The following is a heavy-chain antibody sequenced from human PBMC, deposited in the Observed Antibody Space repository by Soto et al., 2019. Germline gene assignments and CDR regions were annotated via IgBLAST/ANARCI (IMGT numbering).Heavy chain of an antibody. CDR1: GFTFSSYG. CDR2: ICYDGSNK. CDR3: ARDYYDSSGYYSQGYFDL. V-gene: IGHV3-33*01. Sequence: QVQLVESGGGVVQPGRSLRLSCAASGFTFSSYGMHWVRQAPGKGLEWVAVICYDGSNKYYPDSVKGRFTISRDNSKNTLYLQMNSLRAEDTAVYYCARDYYDSSGYYSQGYFDLWGRGTLVTVSS. D-gene: IGHD3-22*01. J-gene: IGHJ2*01.